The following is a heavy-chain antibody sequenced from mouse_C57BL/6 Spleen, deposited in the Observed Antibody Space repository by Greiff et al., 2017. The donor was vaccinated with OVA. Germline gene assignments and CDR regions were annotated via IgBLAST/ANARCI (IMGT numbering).Heavy chain of an antibody. Sequence: EVKLVESGPGLVKPSQSLSLTCSVTGYSITSGYYWNWIRQFPGNKLEWMGYISYDGSNNYNPSLKNRISITRDTSKNQFFLKLNSVTTEDTATYYCARRGSTVVAYYFDYWGQGTTLTVSS. V-gene: IGHV3-6*01. D-gene: IGHD1-1*01. CDR1: GYSITSGYY. CDR2: ISYDGSN. J-gene: IGHJ2*01. CDR3: ARRGSTVVAYYFDY.